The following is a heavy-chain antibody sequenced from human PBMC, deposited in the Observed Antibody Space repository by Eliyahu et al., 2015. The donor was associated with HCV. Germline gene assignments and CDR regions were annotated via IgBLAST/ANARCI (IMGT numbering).Heavy chain of an antibody. Sequence: QVQLVESGGGVVQPGRSLRLSCXASGFXFSTXGMHWVRQAPGKGLEWXALISYDGSNKYYADSVKGRFTISRDNSKNTLYLQMNSLRAEDTAVYYCAKSKIGYYGSGSHIFDYWGQGTLVTVSS. V-gene: IGHV3-30*18. CDR1: GFXFSTXG. D-gene: IGHD3-10*01. J-gene: IGHJ4*02. CDR3: AKSKIGYYGSGSHIFDY. CDR2: ISYDGSNK.